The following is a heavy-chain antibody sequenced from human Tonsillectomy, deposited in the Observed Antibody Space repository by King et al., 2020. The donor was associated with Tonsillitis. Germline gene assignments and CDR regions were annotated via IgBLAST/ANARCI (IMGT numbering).Heavy chain of an antibody. D-gene: IGHD3-3*01. CDR2: VIPHSGTA. J-gene: IGHJ6*02. V-gene: IGHV1-69*01. CDR3: ARLESAALTKRGGLAV. Sequence: QLVQSGAEVKKPGSSVKVSCQASGGTFSNFAISWVREAPGQGLEWMGGVIPHSGTATYSQKFQGRVTMTADSSTRTVYMELNSLTSEDTAVYFCARLESAALTKRGGLAVWGQGTTVIVSS. CDR1: GGTFSNFA.